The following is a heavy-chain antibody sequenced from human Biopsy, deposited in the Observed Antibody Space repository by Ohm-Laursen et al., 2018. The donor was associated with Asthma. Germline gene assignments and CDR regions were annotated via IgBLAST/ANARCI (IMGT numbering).Heavy chain of an antibody. V-gene: IGHV1-24*01. D-gene: IGHD4-17*01. Sequence: ASVKVSCNISGYSLTDLSMHWVRQAPGQGLEWMGGHDHEEGGTVNARRFQGRVTMTEDTSTDTAYMELSSLSSDDTAVYYCASDFPKDYVRYNFQFWGQGTLVTVSS. CDR1: GYSLTDLS. CDR2: HDHEEGGT. J-gene: IGHJ4*02. CDR3: ASDFPKDYVRYNFQF.